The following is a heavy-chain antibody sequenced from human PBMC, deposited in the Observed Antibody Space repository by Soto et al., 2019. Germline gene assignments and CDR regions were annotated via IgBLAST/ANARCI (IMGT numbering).Heavy chain of an antibody. V-gene: IGHV3-30*18. CDR2: ISYDGSNK. D-gene: IGHD3-22*01. CDR3: AKDRLYFYDSSGYHSPDY. J-gene: IGHJ4*02. Sequence: QVPLVESGGGVVQPGRSLRLSCAASGFTFSSYGMHWVRQTPGKGLEWVAVISYDGSNKYSADSVKGRFTISRDNSKNTLNLQMNSLRAEDTAVYYCAKDRLYFYDSSGYHSPDYWGQGTLVTVSS. CDR1: GFTFSSYG.